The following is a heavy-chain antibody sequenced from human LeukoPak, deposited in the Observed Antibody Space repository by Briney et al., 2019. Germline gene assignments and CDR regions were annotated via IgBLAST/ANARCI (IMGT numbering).Heavy chain of an antibody. D-gene: IGHD4-17*01. Sequence: GGSLRLSCAASGFTFSSYSMNWVRQAPGKGLEWVSSISSGSSYLSYADSVKGRFTISRDNSKNTLYLQMNSLRAEDTAVYYCAKGKNDYGDLFDYWGQGTLVTVSS. V-gene: IGHV3-21*04. CDR3: AKGKNDYGDLFDY. CDR1: GFTFSSYS. CDR2: ISSGSSYL. J-gene: IGHJ4*02.